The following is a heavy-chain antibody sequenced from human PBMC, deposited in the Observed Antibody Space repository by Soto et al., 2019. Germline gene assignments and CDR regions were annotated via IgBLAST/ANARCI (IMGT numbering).Heavy chain of an antibody. D-gene: IGHD2-15*01. CDR2: ISAYNGNT. V-gene: IGHV1-18*01. Sequence: ASVKVSCKASGYTFTSYGISWVRQAPGQGLEWMGWISAYNGNTNYAQKLQGRVTMTTDTSTSTAYMELRSLRSDDTAVYYCARDPGVVVAAAHLDYWGQGTLVTVSS. CDR3: ARDPGVVVAAAHLDY. J-gene: IGHJ4*02. CDR1: GYTFTSYG.